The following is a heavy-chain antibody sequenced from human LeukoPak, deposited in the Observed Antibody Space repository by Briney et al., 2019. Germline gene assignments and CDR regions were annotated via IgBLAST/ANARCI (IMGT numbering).Heavy chain of an antibody. CDR3: ASKHYDLWTGYFSGCDY. J-gene: IGHJ4*02. Sequence: SETLSLTCGVSGGSFSGYYWSWIRQPPGKGLEWIGEINHRKSTNYSPSLKSRVTISMDTSKNQFSLMLRSVTAADTAVYYCASKHYDLWTGYFSGCDYWGQGLLVTVSS. V-gene: IGHV4-34*01. CDR2: INHRKST. CDR1: GGSFSGYY. D-gene: IGHD3-3*01.